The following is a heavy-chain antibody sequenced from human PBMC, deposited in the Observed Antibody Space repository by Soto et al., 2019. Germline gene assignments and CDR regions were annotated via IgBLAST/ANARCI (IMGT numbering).Heavy chain of an antibody. Sequence: VGSLRLSCAASGGTFISYAMIWVRQATGKGLEWVSAISGSGGSTYYADSVKGRFTISRDNSKNTLYLQMNSLRAEDTAVYYCAKEMYSSGWYGRFDYWGQGTLVTVSS. CDR3: AKEMYSSGWYGRFDY. J-gene: IGHJ4*02. CDR2: ISGSGGST. V-gene: IGHV3-23*01. D-gene: IGHD6-19*01. CDR1: GGTFISYA.